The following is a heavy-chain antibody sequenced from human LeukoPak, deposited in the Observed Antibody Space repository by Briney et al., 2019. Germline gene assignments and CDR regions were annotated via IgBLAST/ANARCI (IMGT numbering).Heavy chain of an antibody. CDR1: GFSFSGYW. CDR3: GRDLVYGWGSQRVDY. CDR2: INSDGSST. D-gene: IGHD3-10*01. V-gene: IGHV3-74*01. Sequence: GGSLRLSCAASGFSFSGYWMHWVRQVPGKGLVWVSRINSDGSSTSYADSVKGRFTISRDNAKNTLYLQMNSLRAEDTAVYYRGRDLVYGWGSQRVDYWGQGTLVTVSS. J-gene: IGHJ4*02.